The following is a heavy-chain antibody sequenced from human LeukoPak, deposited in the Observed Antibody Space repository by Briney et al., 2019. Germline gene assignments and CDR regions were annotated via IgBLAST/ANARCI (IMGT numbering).Heavy chain of an antibody. D-gene: IGHD3/OR15-3a*01. CDR2: IRSAVETT. CDR1: GFTMSHYG. J-gene: IGHJ4*02. CDR3: AKHFCTGLDCSLFDS. V-gene: IGHV3-23*01. Sequence: GGGLRLACAASGFTMSHYGVSWGRQAPGKGLEWISGIRSAVETTHYADSVKGRFIISRDDSKNALSLQLNSLRPEDTALYYCAKHFCTGLDCSLFDSWGQGTLVTVSS.